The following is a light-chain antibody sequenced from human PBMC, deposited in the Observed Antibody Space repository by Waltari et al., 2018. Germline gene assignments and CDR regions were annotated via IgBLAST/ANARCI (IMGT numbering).Light chain of an antibody. CDR2: EVN. Sequence: QSALTQPPSASGSLGQSVTISCTGISSDVGGYVYVSWSQQHPGKAPKVIIYEVNKRPSGVPGRFSGSRSGNTSSLTVSGLQAEDEADYYCSSYAGSNRVFGGGTRLTVL. CDR3: SSYAGSNRV. V-gene: IGLV2-8*01. J-gene: IGLJ3*02. CDR1: SSDVGGYVY.